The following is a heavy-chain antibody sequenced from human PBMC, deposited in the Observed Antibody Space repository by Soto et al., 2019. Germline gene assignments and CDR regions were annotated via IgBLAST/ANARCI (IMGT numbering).Heavy chain of an antibody. V-gene: IGHV3-9*01. CDR3: AKDGRSLAFDY. CDR1: GFTFDDYA. J-gene: IGHJ4*02. D-gene: IGHD3-3*01. Sequence: GGSLRLSCAASGFTFDDYAMHWVRQAPGKGLEWVSGISWNSGSIGYADSVKGRFTISRDNAKNSLYLQMNSLRAEDTALYYCAKDGRSLAFDYWGQGTLVTVSS. CDR2: ISWNSGSI.